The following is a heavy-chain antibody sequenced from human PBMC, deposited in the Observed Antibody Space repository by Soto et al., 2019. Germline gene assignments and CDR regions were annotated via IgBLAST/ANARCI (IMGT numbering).Heavy chain of an antibody. Sequence: EVQLVQSGGGLVQPGGSLRLSCAASGFTFSNYGMSWVRQTPGMGLEWVSGISGSGGITYYADSVKGRFTISRDNSKNTLYRQMNSLSAEDTAVYYCATRSSSERTPHYWGQGTLVTVSS. J-gene: IGHJ4*02. CDR2: ISGSGGIT. CDR3: ATRSSSERTPHY. CDR1: GFTFSNYG. V-gene: IGHV3-23*04. D-gene: IGHD6-13*01.